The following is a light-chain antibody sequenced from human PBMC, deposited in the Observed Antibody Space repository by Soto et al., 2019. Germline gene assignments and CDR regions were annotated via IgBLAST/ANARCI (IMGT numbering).Light chain of an antibody. CDR2: DAY. V-gene: IGKV3D-20*01. CDR3: QQYGSSPIT. CDR1: QSVISSY. J-gene: IGKJ5*01. Sequence: EIVLTQSPATLSLSPGERATLSCGASQSVISSYLAWYQQKPGLAPRLLIYDAYSRATAIPDRFSRSGSGTDFTLTISRLEPEDFAVYYCQQYGSSPITFGQGTRLEIK.